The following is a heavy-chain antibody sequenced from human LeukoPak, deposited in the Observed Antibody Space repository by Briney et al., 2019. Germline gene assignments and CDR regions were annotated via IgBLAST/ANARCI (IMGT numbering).Heavy chain of an antibody. V-gene: IGHV1-69*05. Sequence: SVKVSCKASGGTFSSYAISWVRQAPGQGLEWMGGIIPIFGTANYAQKFQGRVTITTDESTSTAYMELSSLRSEDTAVYYCARESTLGYPLDYWGQGTLVTVSS. D-gene: IGHD3-16*02. CDR1: GGTFSSYA. J-gene: IGHJ4*02. CDR3: ARESTLGYPLDY. CDR2: IIPIFGTA.